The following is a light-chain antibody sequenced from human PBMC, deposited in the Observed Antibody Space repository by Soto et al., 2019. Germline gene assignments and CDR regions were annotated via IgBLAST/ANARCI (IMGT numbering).Light chain of an antibody. J-gene: IGKJ4*01. CDR1: QDISNF. Sequence: DIQMTQSPSSLSASVGDTVTITCRASQDISNFLAWFRQKPGQAPKPLIHGASSLQSGVPSKFSGSGSGTDFTLTISSLQPEDFATYYCQQYHSYPVTFGGGTKVEIK. CDR2: GAS. CDR3: QQYHSYPVT. V-gene: IGKV1-16*02.